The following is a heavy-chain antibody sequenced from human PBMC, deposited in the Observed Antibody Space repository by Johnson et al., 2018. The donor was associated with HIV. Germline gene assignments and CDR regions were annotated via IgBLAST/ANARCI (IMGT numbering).Heavy chain of an antibody. CDR2: IYSGGST. CDR3: ARGARGDLEWLLSGHAFDI. D-gene: IGHD3-3*01. V-gene: IGHV3-66*01. CDR1: GFTVSSNY. J-gene: IGHJ3*02. Sequence: MLLVESGGGLVQPGGSLRLSCAASGFTVSSNYMNWVRQAPGKGLEWVSVIYSGGSTFYADSVKGRFTISRDNSKTTLYLQMNNLRAEDTAVYYCARGARGDLEWLLSGHAFDIWGQGTMVTVSS.